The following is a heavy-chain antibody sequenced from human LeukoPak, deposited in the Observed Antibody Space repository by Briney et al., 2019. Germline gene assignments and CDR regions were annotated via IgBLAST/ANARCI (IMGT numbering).Heavy chain of an antibody. CDR3: AKEGSNWDVDS. CDR1: GFTFSSYA. J-gene: IGHJ4*02. CDR2: ISGYGDRI. V-gene: IGHV3-23*01. D-gene: IGHD1-1*01. Sequence: GGSLRLSCAASGFTFSSYAMTWVRQAPGEGLEWVSTISGYGDRIFYGDSVKGRFTISRDRFKNTVYLQMHSLRAEDTAVYYCAKEGSNWDVDSWGQGTLVIVFS.